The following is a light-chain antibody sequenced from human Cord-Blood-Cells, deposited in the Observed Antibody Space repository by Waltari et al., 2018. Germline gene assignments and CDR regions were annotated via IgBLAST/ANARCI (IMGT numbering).Light chain of an antibody. V-gene: IGKV1-5*01. CDR1: QSISSW. Sequence: DVKMTQPPSTLPASVGDRVTITSRASQSISSWMAWYKQKPGKAPKLLIYDASSLESGVPSRFGGSGSGTELTLTISSLQPDDFATDYCKQYNSYRTFGQGTKVEIK. J-gene: IGKJ1*01. CDR3: KQYNSYRT. CDR2: DAS.